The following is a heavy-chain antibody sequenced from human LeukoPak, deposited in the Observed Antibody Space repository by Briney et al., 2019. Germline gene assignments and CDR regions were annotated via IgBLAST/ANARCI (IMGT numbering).Heavy chain of an antibody. CDR1: GYTFTIYG. D-gene: IGHD4-17*01. J-gene: IGHJ4*02. CDR2: ISAYNGNT. V-gene: IGHV1-18*01. CDR3: ARDDGDYVLSF. Sequence: ASVKVSCKASGYTFTIYGISWVRQAPGQGLEWMGWISAYNGNTNYAQKVQGRITMTTDTSTSTAYMELRSLRSDDTAVYYCARDDGDYVLSFWGQGTLVTVSS.